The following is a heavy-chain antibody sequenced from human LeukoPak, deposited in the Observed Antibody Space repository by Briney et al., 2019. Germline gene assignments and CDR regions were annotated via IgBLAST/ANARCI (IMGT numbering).Heavy chain of an antibody. V-gene: IGHV1-69*05. CDR1: GGTFSSYA. CDR3: ATQRRCSGGSCYAFDY. Sequence: ASVKVSCKASGGTFSSYAISWVRQAPGQGLEWMGRIIPIFGTANYAQKFQGRVTITTDESTSTAYMELSSLRFEDTAVYYCATQRRCSGGSCYAFDYWGQGTLVTVSS. D-gene: IGHD2-15*01. CDR2: IIPIFGTA. J-gene: IGHJ4*02.